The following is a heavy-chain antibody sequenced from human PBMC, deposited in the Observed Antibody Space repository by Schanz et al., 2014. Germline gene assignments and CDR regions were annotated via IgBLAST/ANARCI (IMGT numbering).Heavy chain of an antibody. J-gene: IGHJ6*03. V-gene: IGHV1-8*01. D-gene: IGHD6-19*01. CDR2: MNPNRGNT. CDR1: GYNITSND. CDR3: ARLGTSMAVAGSVIDSHYYYMDV. Sequence: QVHLVQSGAEVKKPGASVKVSCKASGYNITSNDVTWVRQATGQGLEWMGWMNPNRGNTGYAQKFQGRVTMTRNTSISTAYIELSSLRSEDTTVYYCARLGTSMAVAGSVIDSHYYYMDVWGEGTTVTVSS.